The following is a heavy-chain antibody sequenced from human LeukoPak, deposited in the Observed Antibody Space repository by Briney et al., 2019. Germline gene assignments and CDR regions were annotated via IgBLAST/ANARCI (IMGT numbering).Heavy chain of an antibody. V-gene: IGHV3-7*01. CDR2: INPDGSEK. J-gene: IGHJ4*02. CDR3: ATYYDFWSAYRSDY. Sequence: GGSLRLSCAASGFTFSNYWMKCVRQPSGKGLEWVATINPDGSEKLYVDSVKGRFTISGDNAENSLYLQMNSLRAEDTAVYYCATYYDFWSAYRSDYWGQGTLVTVSS. CDR1: GFTFSNYW. D-gene: IGHD3-3*01.